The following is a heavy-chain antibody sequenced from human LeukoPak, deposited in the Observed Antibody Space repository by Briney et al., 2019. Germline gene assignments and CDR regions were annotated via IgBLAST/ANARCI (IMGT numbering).Heavy chain of an antibody. CDR3: ARDDYGDIGSGPGAGDY. V-gene: IGHV1-18*01. CDR2: ISAYNGNT. D-gene: IGHD4-17*01. J-gene: IGHJ4*02. CDR1: GYTFTSYG. Sequence: ASVKVSCKASGYTFTSYGISWVRQAPGQGLEWMGWISAYNGNTNYAQKLQGRVTMTTDTSTSTAYMELRSLGSDDTAVYYCARDDYGDIGSGPGAGDYWGQGTLVTVSS.